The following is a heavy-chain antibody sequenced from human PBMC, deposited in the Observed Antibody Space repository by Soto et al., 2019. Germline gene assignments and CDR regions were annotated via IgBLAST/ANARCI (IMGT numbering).Heavy chain of an antibody. CDR1: GFTFRNYG. CDR2: IWYDGNNK. V-gene: IGHV3-33*01. Sequence: GGSLRLSCAASGFTFRNYGMHWVRQAPGKGLEWVAVIWYDGNNKYYADSVKGRFTISRDNSKNTLYLQMNSLRAEDTAVYYCARDGDYNDSSGYSLYYWGQGTLVTVSS. J-gene: IGHJ4*02. D-gene: IGHD3-22*01. CDR3: ARDGDYNDSSGYSLYY.